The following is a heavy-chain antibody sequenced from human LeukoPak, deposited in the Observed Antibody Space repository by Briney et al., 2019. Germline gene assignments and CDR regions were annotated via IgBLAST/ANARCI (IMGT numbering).Heavy chain of an antibody. V-gene: IGHV4-39*07. CDR3: ARALYSSSSQLNWFDP. Sequence: QPSETLSLTCTVSGGSISSSSYYWGWIRQPPVKGLEWIGSIYYSGSTYYNPSLKSRVTISVDTSKSQFSLKLSSVTAADTAVYYCARALYSSSSQLNWFDPWGQGTPVTVSS. CDR1: GGSISSSSYY. D-gene: IGHD6-6*01. CDR2: IYYSGST. J-gene: IGHJ5*02.